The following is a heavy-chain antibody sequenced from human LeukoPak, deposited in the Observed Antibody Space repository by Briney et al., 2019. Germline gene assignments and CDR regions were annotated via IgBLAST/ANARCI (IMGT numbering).Heavy chain of an antibody. J-gene: IGHJ4*02. Sequence: PSETLSLTCTVSGGSISSYYWSWIRQPPGKGLEWIGYIYYSGSTTYNPSLKSRASISVDTSKNQFSLMLSSVTAEDTAVYYCARDKAGYNDYWGQGTLVTVSS. D-gene: IGHD5-24*01. CDR3: ARDKAGYNDY. CDR2: IYYSGST. V-gene: IGHV4-59*01. CDR1: GGSISSYY.